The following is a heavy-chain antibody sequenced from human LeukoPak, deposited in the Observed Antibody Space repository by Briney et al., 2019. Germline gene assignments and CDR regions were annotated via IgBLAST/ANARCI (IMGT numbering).Heavy chain of an antibody. CDR2: IIPIFGTA. Sequence: SVKVSCKASGGTFSSYAISWVRQAPGQGLEWMGGIIPIFGTANYAQKFQGRVTITADKSTSTAYMELNSLRAEDTAVYYCARLEVEDDAFDIWGQGTMVTVSS. CDR3: ARLEVEDDAFDI. J-gene: IGHJ3*02. CDR1: GGTFSSYA. D-gene: IGHD5-24*01. V-gene: IGHV1-69*06.